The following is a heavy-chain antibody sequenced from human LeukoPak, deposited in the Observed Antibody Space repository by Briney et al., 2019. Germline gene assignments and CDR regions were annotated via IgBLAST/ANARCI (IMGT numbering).Heavy chain of an antibody. Sequence: ASVKVSCKASGYTFTSYGISWVRQAPGQGLEWMGWISAYNGNTNYAQKLQGRVTMTTDTSTSTAYMELRSLRSDDAAVYYCASGADILTGYSYDYWGLGTLVTVSS. J-gene: IGHJ4*01. CDR3: ASGADILTGYSYDY. CDR2: ISAYNGNT. CDR1: GYTFTSYG. D-gene: IGHD3-9*01. V-gene: IGHV1-18*01.